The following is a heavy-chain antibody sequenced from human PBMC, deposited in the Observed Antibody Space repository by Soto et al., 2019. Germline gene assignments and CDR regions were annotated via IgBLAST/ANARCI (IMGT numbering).Heavy chain of an antibody. D-gene: IGHD1-26*01. CDR1: GGSISSNY. CDR2: IYYSGST. V-gene: IGHV4-59*01. CDR3: AREVLVGPARYFDF. Sequence: SETLSLTCTVSGGSISSNYWSWIRQSPGKGLEWIGYIYYSGSTNYNPSLKSRVTIFVDTSKNQFSVRLSSVTAADTAVYFCAREVLVGPARYFDFWGQGTLVTVSS. J-gene: IGHJ4*02.